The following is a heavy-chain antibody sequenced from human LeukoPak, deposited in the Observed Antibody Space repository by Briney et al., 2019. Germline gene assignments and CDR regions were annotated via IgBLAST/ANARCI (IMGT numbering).Heavy chain of an antibody. CDR2: ISEGGGRR. D-gene: IGHD2-21*02. CDR3: AKRRTATNPYYLDC. V-gene: IGHV3-23*01. Sequence: GGSLRLSCAAPGFTLTNYAMSWVRQPPGKGLDWLSSISEGGGRRYDAGWVKGGLTSARDSSENTLYLQMDSLRAEDTAVYYCAKRRTATNPYYLDCWGRGTLVTVSS. CDR1: GFTLTNYA. J-gene: IGHJ4*02.